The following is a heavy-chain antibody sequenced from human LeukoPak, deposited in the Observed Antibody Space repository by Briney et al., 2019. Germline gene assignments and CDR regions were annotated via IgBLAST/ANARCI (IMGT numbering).Heavy chain of an antibody. Sequence: SETLSLTCAVYGGSFSGYYWSWIRQPLGKGLEWIGEINHSGSTNYNPSLKSQVTISVDTSKNQFSLKLSSVTAADTAVYYCARSIAQYNWFDPWGQGTLVTVSS. J-gene: IGHJ5*02. D-gene: IGHD6-13*01. CDR2: INHSGST. CDR3: ARSIAQYNWFDP. V-gene: IGHV4-34*01. CDR1: GGSFSGYY.